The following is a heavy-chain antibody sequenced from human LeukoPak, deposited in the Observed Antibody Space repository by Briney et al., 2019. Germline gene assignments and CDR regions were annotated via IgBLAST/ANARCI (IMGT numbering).Heavy chain of an antibody. V-gene: IGHV1-24*01. CDR1: GNSLRDTS. D-gene: IGHD1-26*01. CDR2: FEPEDGEP. Sequence: ASVKVSCKVSGNSLRDTSIHWLRQAPGQWLEWMGGFEPEDGEPIFAQTFQGRLSMTEDTSTDTAHMELSSLTVEDTAVYYCATADKWEPLDYWGQGTLVTVSS. J-gene: IGHJ4*02. CDR3: ATADKWEPLDY.